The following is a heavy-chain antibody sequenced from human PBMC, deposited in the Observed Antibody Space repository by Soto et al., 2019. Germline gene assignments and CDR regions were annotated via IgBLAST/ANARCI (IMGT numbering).Heavy chain of an antibody. CDR2: IKSKTDGGTT. D-gene: IGHD5-18*01. CDR3: TTVWLNTAMSIGGIFDY. CDR1: GFTFSNAW. J-gene: IGHJ4*02. Sequence: EVQLVESGGGLVKPGGSLRLSCAASGFTFSNAWMSWVRQAPGKGLEWVGRIKSKTDGGTTDYAAPVKGRFTISRDDSKNTRYLQMNSLKTEDTAVYYCTTVWLNTAMSIGGIFDYWGQGTLVTVSS. V-gene: IGHV3-15*01.